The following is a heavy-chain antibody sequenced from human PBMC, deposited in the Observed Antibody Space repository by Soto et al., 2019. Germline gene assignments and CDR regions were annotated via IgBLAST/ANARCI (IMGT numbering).Heavy chain of an antibody. J-gene: IGHJ4*02. CDR2: INGDGTDT. CDR1: GFTFSMYW. D-gene: IGHD3-16*01. V-gene: IGHV3-74*03. Sequence: EVQLVESGGGLVQPGGSLRLSCAASGFTFSMYWMHWVRQAPGKGLLWVSRINGDGTDTTYADSVKGRFTISRDNVKNTVYLQMNGLRAEDTAVYYCAREVGRGSGSYYLDYWGQETLVTVSS. CDR3: AREVGRGSGSYYLDY.